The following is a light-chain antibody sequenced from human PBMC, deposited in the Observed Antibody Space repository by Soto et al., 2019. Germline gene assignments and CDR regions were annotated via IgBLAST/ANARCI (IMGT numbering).Light chain of an antibody. CDR1: SGDIGTYNL. CDR2: EVN. Sequence: QSALTQPASVSGSPGQSITVSCIGTSGDIGTYNLVSWYQQYPGKAPKLMIFEVNKRPSGVSNRFSASKSGNTASLTISGLRSEDEADYYCAAWDNSLSGVVFGGGTKLTVL. V-gene: IGLV2-23*02. J-gene: IGLJ2*01. CDR3: AAWDNSLSGVV.